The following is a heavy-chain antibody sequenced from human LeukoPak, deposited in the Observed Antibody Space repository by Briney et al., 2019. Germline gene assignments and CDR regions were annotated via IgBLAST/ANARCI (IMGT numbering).Heavy chain of an antibody. V-gene: IGHV3-48*02. Sequence: PGGSLRLSCVVFGLTYSDAWMSWVRQAPGKGLEWISYISSSSSVMYYADSVKGRFTISRDNAKNSLYLQMHSLRDEDTAVYYCASGRGQVGATDFWGQGTLVTVSS. CDR1: GLTYSDAW. D-gene: IGHD1-26*01. J-gene: IGHJ4*02. CDR3: ASGRGQVGATDF. CDR2: ISSSSSVM.